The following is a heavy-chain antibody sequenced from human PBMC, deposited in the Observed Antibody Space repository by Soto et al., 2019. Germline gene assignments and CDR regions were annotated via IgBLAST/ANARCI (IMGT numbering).Heavy chain of an antibody. CDR2: SYYTGTT. CDR1: GASIGSGGYY. CDR3: ARGAYGDYAY. D-gene: IGHD4-17*01. J-gene: IGHJ4*02. V-gene: IGHV4-31*03. Sequence: SEPMSLTCTVSGASIGSGGYYWSWYRQHPGKGLEWIGYSYYTGTTDYNPSLKSRVNISIDTSETQFSLNLSSVTAADTAVYYCARGAYGDYAYWGQGTLVTVSS.